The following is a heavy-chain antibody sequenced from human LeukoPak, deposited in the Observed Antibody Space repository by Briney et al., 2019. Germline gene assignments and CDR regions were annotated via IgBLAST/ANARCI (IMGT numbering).Heavy chain of an antibody. Sequence: SETLSLTCTVSGGSFTSYYWSWIRQPPGKGLEWIGYIYTSGNTDYNPSLKSRVTISVDTSKNQFSLKLYSVTAADTAVYYCARHLQRNWFDPWGQGTLVTVSS. CDR1: GGSFTSYY. J-gene: IGHJ5*02. V-gene: IGHV4-4*09. D-gene: IGHD6-25*01. CDR2: IYTSGNT. CDR3: ARHLQRNWFDP.